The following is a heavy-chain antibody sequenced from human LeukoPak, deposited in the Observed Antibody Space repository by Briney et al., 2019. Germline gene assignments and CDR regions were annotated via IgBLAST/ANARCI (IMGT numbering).Heavy chain of an antibody. J-gene: IGHJ1*01. D-gene: IGHD2-2*01. Sequence: GGSLRLSCAASGFTFSSYAMSWVRQAPGKGLEWVSAISGSGGSTYYADSVKGRFTISRDNSKNTLYLQMNSLRAEDTAVYYCAKFDISCETCEYFQHWGQGTLVTVSS. CDR1: GFTFSSYA. CDR3: AKFDISCETCEYFQH. V-gene: IGHV3-23*01. CDR2: ISGSGGST.